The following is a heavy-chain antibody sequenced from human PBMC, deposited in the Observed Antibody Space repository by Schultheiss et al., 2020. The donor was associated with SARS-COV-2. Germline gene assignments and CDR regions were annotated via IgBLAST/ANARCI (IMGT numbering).Heavy chain of an antibody. J-gene: IGHJ5*01. D-gene: IGHD2-8*01. V-gene: IGHV3-11*06. Sequence: GGSLRLSCAASGFIFSDYYMSWIRQAPGKGLEWVSYISSKNTYTNYADFLKGRFTISRDNARDSLYLQMNSLRADDTAVYYCARGNGRLADSWGQGTLVTVSS. CDR2: ISSKNTYT. CDR3: ARGNGRLADS. CDR1: GFIFSDYY.